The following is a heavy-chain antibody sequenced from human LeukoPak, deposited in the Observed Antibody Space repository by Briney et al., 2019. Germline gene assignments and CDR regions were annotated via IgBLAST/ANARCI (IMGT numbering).Heavy chain of an antibody. J-gene: IGHJ4*02. CDR3: ARDLSQWELVDY. Sequence: GASVKVSCKASGYTFTSYYMHWVRQAPGQGLEWMGMINPSGGSTSYAQKFQGRVTMTRDTSTSTVYMELSSLRSEDTAVYYCARDLSQWELVDYWGQGTLVTVSS. D-gene: IGHD1-26*01. V-gene: IGHV1-46*01. CDR2: INPSGGST. CDR1: GYTFTSYY.